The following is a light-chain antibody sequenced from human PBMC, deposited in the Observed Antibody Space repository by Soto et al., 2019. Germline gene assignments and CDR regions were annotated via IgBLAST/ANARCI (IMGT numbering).Light chain of an antibody. CDR3: QHLVSYSEP. CDR2: AAS. CDR1: QGISSW. V-gene: IGKV1-12*01. Sequence: IQTAQSPSSVSASVGDMVAITGRASQGISSWLAWYQQKPGKAPKLLIYAASSLQSGVPPRCKDSRPGPDCTLSLRTQQPDDFASYYCQHLVSYSEPFGKGTKVDIK. J-gene: IGKJ1*01.